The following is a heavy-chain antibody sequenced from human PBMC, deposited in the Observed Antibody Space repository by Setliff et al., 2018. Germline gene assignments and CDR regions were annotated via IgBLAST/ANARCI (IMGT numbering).Heavy chain of an antibody. J-gene: IGHJ4*02. CDR3: TTDFELLWFGEPYDY. Sequence: GGSLRLSCAAPGFTFSDHRIDWVRQAPGKGLEWVGRIKSKTDGGTTDYAAPVKGRFTISRDDSKNTLYLQMNSLKTEDTAVYYCTTDFELLWFGEPYDYWGQGTLVTVSS. CDR1: GFTFSDHR. CDR2: IKSKTDGGTT. V-gene: IGHV3-15*01. D-gene: IGHD3-10*01.